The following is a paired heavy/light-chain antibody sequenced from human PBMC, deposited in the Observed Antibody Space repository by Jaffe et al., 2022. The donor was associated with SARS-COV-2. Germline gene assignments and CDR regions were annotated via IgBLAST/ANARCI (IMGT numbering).Light chain of an antibody. CDR3: QQYNNWPQT. Sequence: EIVMTQSPATLSVSPGERATLSCRASQSVSSNLAWYQQKPGQAPRLLIYGASTRATGIPARFSGSGSGTEFTLTISSLQSEDFAVYYCQQYNNWPQTFGQGTKLEIK. CDR2: GAS. J-gene: IGKJ2*01. V-gene: IGKV3-15*01. CDR1: QSVSSN.
Heavy chain of an antibody. D-gene: IGHD3-22*01. Sequence: QLQLQESGPGLVKPSETLSLTCTVSGGSISSSSYYWGWIRQPPGKGLEWIGSIYYSGSTYYNPSLKSRVTISVDTSKNQFSLKLSSVTAADTAVYYCARHVVGYYDSSGYRGPCAFDIWGQGTMVTVSS. J-gene: IGHJ3*02. CDR3: ARHVVGYYDSSGYRGPCAFDI. V-gene: IGHV4-39*01. CDR1: GGSISSSSYY. CDR2: IYYSGST.